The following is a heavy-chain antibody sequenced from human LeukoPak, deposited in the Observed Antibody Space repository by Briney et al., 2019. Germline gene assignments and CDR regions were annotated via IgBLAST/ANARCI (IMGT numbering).Heavy chain of an antibody. CDR2: ISHDGRSD. J-gene: IGHJ4*02. D-gene: IGHD5-18*01. CDR3: AKDYSYGYVSDY. V-gene: IGHV3-30*04. Sequence: GGSLRLSCAASGFTFSNYALHWVRQAPGKGLEWVAVISHDGRSDYLADSVKGRFTISRDNSKNTLYLQMNSLRAEDTAVYYCAKDYSYGYVSDYWGQGTLVTVSS. CDR1: GFTFSNYA.